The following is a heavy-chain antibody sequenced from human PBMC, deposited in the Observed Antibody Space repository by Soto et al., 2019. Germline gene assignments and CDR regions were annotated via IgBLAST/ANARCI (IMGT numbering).Heavy chain of an antibody. V-gene: IGHV4-59*01. J-gene: IGHJ5*02. CDR3: ARDGKVSGSATHWFDP. CDR2: IFYSGST. Sequence: SETLSLTCTVSGGFIRNYYWSLIRQPPGKGLEWIGCIFYSGSTNYSPSLRSRVTISVDTSKNQFSLELSSVTAADTAVYYCARDGKVSGSATHWFDPWGQGTLVTVSS. CDR1: GGFIRNYY. D-gene: IGHD1-26*01.